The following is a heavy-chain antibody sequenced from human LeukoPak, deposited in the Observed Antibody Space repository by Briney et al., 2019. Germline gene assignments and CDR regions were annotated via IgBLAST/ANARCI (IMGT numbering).Heavy chain of an antibody. D-gene: IGHD2-15*01. Sequence: GGSLRLSCAASGFTFSSYAMSWVRQAPGEGLEWVSAISGSGGGTYYADSVKGRFTISRDNSKNTLYLQMNSLRAEDTAVYYCAKCHVVVAATGAFDIWGQGTMVTVSS. V-gene: IGHV3-23*01. CDR1: GFTFSSYA. CDR2: ISGSGGGT. CDR3: AKCHVVVAATGAFDI. J-gene: IGHJ3*02.